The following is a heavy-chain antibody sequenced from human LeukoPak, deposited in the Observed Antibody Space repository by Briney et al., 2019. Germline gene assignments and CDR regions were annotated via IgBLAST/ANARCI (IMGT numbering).Heavy chain of an antibody. V-gene: IGHV3-9*01. CDR3: AKDPRGINYYGSGSYYIPYYFDY. J-gene: IGHJ4*02. D-gene: IGHD3-10*01. Sequence: GGSLRLSCAASGFTFDDYAMHWVRQAPGKGLEWVSGISWNSGSIGYADSVKGRFTISRDNAKNSLYLQMNSLRAEDTALYYCAKDPRGINYYGSGSYYIPYYFDYWGQGTLVTVSS. CDR2: ISWNSGSI. CDR1: GFTFDDYA.